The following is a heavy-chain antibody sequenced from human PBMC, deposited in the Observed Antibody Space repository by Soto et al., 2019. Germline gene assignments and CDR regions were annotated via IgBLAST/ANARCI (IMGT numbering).Heavy chain of an antibody. CDR2: INPSGGST. Sequence: GASVKVSCKASGYPFTSYYMHWVRQAPGQGLEWMGIINPSGGSTSYAQKFQGRVTMTRDTSTSTVYMELSSLRSEDTAVYYCAREWGYCTNGVCYRPYYYYGMDVWGQGTTVTVSS. D-gene: IGHD2-8*01. V-gene: IGHV1-46*01. CDR1: GYPFTSYY. CDR3: AREWGYCTNGVCYRPYYYYGMDV. J-gene: IGHJ6*02.